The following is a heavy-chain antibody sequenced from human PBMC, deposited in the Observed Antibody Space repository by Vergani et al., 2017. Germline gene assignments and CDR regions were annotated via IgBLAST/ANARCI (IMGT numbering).Heavy chain of an antibody. CDR1: GGSISSGTYY. CDR2: IYYTGTT. J-gene: IGHJ1*01. D-gene: IGHD6-19*01. Sequence: QVQLQESGPGLVKPSQTLSLTCTVSGGSISSGTYYWGWIRQPPGKGVEWIGTIYYTGTTYYNEAHKSRLTISVDTSKNQFSLNLTSVTAADTAVYYCTRHGRSGWAGYFQHWGQGTLVTASS. CDR3: TRHGRSGWAGYFQH. V-gene: IGHV4-39*01.